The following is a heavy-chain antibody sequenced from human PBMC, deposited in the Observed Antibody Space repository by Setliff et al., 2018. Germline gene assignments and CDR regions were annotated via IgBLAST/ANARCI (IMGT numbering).Heavy chain of an antibody. V-gene: IGHV4-4*08. D-gene: IGHD3-10*01. CDR1: GDSITDYY. CDR2: IHTSEST. CDR3: ARALASGSYYGQSSYYMDV. Sequence: SETLSLTCSVSGDSITDYYWTWIRQPPGKGLEWIGNIHTSESTKYNPSLKSRVTISLDTSKRQFSLKLTSVTAADTAVYYCARALASGSYYGQSSYYMDVWGKGTTVTVSS. J-gene: IGHJ6*03.